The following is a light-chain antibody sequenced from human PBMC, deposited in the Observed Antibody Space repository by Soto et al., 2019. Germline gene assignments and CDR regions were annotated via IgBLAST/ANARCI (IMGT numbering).Light chain of an antibody. V-gene: IGLV1-44*01. CDR2: TNS. J-gene: IGLJ2*01. CDR1: ASNIGSNF. Sequence: QSVLTQPPSASGPPGQRVTISCSGRASNIGSNFVSWYQVVPGTAPKLLIYTNSHRPSGVPDRFSGSRSHTSASLDISGLQSDDEADYFCATWDDNVKGPVFGGGTKVTVL. CDR3: ATWDDNVKGPV.